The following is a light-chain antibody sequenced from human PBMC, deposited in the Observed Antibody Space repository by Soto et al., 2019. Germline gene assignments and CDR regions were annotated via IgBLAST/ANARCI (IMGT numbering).Light chain of an antibody. J-gene: IGLJ2*01. Sequence: QAVVTQPPSVSGAPGQGVTISRTGSSSNIGAGYDVHWYQQLPGTAPKLLIYGNSNRPSGVPDRFSGSKSGTSASLAITGLQAEDEALYYCHSYDSSLTALVIFGGGTQLTVL. V-gene: IGLV1-40*01. CDR3: HSYDSSLTALVI. CDR2: GNS. CDR1: SSNIGAGYD.